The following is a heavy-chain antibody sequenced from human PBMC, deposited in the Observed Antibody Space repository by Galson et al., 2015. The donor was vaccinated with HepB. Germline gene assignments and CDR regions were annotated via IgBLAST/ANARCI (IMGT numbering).Heavy chain of an antibody. Sequence: QSGAEVKKPGESLKISCKGSGYSFTSCWIGWVRQMPGKGLEWMGIIYPGDSDTRYSPSFQGQVTISADKSISTAYLQWSSLKASDTAMYYCARRGDYYGSGRPYYGMDVWGQGTTVTVSS. CDR1: GYSFTSCW. CDR2: IYPGDSDT. V-gene: IGHV5-51*01. D-gene: IGHD3-10*01. CDR3: ARRGDYYGSGRPYYGMDV. J-gene: IGHJ6*02.